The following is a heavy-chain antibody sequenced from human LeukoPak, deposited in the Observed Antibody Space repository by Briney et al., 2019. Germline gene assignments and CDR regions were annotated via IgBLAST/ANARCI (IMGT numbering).Heavy chain of an antibody. CDR1: GFTFSSYA. CDR2: ISGSGGST. J-gene: IGHJ4*02. D-gene: IGHD3-10*01. V-gene: IGHV3-23*01. CDR3: ARSITMVRGVTRYYFDY. Sequence: GGSLRLSCAASGFTFSSYAMSWVRQAPGKGLEWVSAISGSGGSTYYADSVKGRFTISRDNSKNTLYLQMNSLRAEDTAVYYCARSITMVRGVTRYYFDYWGQGTLVTVSS.